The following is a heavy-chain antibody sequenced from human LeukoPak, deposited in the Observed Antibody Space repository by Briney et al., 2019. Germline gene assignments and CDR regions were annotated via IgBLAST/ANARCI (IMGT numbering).Heavy chain of an antibody. CDR1: GYTFTDYY. V-gene: IGHV1-69-2*01. CDR2: VDPEDGET. CDR3: ATVSPYYYDSSGYYYPLDY. Sequence: ATVKLSCKVSGYTFTDYYMHWVQQAPGKGLEWMGLVDPEDGETIYAEKFQGRVTITADTSTDTAYMELSSLRYEDTAVYYCATVSPYYYDSSGYYYPLDYWGQGTLVTVSS. J-gene: IGHJ4*02. D-gene: IGHD3-22*01.